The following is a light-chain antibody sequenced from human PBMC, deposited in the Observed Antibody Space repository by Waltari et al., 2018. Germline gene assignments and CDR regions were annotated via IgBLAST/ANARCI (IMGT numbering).Light chain of an antibody. J-gene: IGLJ3*02. V-gene: IGLV1-47*01. CDR2: KNS. CDR3: AAWDDGWSGPWV. CDR1: KSNLGNHS. Sequence: QSVLTQPPSTSATPGQRVTISCSGSKSNLGNHSVYWYQQVPGMAPKLIIYKNSQRPSGVPDRFSGSKSGTSASLAISGLRSEDEATYHCAAWDDGWSGPWVFGGGTRVTVL.